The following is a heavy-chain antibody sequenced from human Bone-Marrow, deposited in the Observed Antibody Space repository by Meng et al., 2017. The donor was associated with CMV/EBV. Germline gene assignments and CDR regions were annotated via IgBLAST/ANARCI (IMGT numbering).Heavy chain of an antibody. CDR1: GGSISSYY. CDR2: IYYSGST. Sequence: SETLSLTCTVSGGSISSYYWSWIRQPPGKGLEWIGYIYYSGSTNYNPSLKGRVTISVDTSNNQFSLKLSSVTAADTAVYYCARGDWYYFDYWGQGTLVTVSS. D-gene: IGHD3-9*01. V-gene: IGHV4-59*12. J-gene: IGHJ4*02. CDR3: ARGDWYYFDY.